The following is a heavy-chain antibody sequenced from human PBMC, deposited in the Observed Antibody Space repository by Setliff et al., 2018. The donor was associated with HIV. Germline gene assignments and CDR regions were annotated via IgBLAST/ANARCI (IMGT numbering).Heavy chain of an antibody. V-gene: IGHV4-59*01. CDR1: RGSISTYY. J-gene: IGHJ4*02. CDR3: ARYSPRGYTLTGPY. D-gene: IGHD6-25*01. Sequence: SETLSLTCTVSRGSISTYYWSWIRQPPGKGLEWIGYISYSGSTNYNPSLKSRLTISLDTSKNQFSLKLNSVTAADTAVYYCARYSPRGYTLTGPYWGQGTLVTVSS. CDR2: ISYSGST.